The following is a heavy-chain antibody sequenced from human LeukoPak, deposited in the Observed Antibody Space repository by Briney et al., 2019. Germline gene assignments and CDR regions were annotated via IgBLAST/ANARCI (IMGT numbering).Heavy chain of an antibody. CDR1: GFTFSSYG. CDR3: AKDRLRGVIPYYFDY. Sequence: PGGSLRLSCAASGFTFSSYGMHWVRQAPGKGLEWVAVISYDGSNKYYADSVKGRFTISRDNSKNTLYLQMNGLRAEDTAVYYCAKDRLRGVIPYYFDYWGQGTLVTVSS. CDR2: ISYDGSNK. D-gene: IGHD3-10*01. J-gene: IGHJ4*02. V-gene: IGHV3-30*18.